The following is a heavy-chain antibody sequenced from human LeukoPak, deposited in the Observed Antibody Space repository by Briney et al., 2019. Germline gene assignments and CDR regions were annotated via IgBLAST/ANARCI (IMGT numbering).Heavy chain of an antibody. J-gene: IGHJ4*02. Sequence: PGGSLILSCAASGFTFDEYTMHWVRQAPGKGLEWVSLISWNGARIHYGDSVKGRFTISRDNSKNSLYLQMNSLRTADTALYYCVKDLVAGSENVRGWYPMNYWGQGTLVTVSS. CDR3: VKDLVAGSENVRGWYPMNY. CDR2: ISWNGARI. V-gene: IGHV3-43*01. CDR1: GFTFDEYT. D-gene: IGHD6-19*01.